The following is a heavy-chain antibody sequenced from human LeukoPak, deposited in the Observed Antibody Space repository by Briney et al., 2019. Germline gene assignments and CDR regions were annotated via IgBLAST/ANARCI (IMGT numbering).Heavy chain of an antibody. CDR2: NNHSGST. CDR1: GGSFSGYY. Sequence: SETLSLTCAVYGGSFSGYYWSWIRQPPGKGLEWIGENNHSGSTNYNPSLKSRVTISVDTSKNQFSLKLSSVTAADTAVYYCARGRPWFDYWGQGTLVTVSS. V-gene: IGHV4-34*01. CDR3: ARGRPWFDY. J-gene: IGHJ4*02.